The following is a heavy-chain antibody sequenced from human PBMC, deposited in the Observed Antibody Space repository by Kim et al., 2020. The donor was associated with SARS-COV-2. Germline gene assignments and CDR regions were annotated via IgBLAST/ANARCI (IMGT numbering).Heavy chain of an antibody. CDR1: GGSFSGYY. J-gene: IGHJ6*02. CDR2: INHSGST. D-gene: IGHD3-3*01. CDR3: ARGPPLEDRYGMDV. V-gene: IGHV4-34*01. Sequence: SETLSLTCAVYGGSFSGYYWSWIRQPPGKGLEWIGEINHSGSTNYNPSLKSRVTISVDTSKNQFSLKLSSVTAADTAVYYCARGPPLEDRYGMDVWGQGTTVTVSS.